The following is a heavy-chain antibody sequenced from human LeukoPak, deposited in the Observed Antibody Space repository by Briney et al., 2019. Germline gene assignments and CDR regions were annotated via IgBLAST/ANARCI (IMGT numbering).Heavy chain of an antibody. J-gene: IGHJ4*02. V-gene: IGHV3-53*01. D-gene: IGHD1-26*01. CDR2: IYSGGST. CDR3: ATSGGYYQFDY. Sequence: GGSLRLSCAASRFTVSSNYMNWVRQAPGKGLEWVSVIYSGGSTYYVDSVKGRFTISRDNSKNTLYLQMNSLRADDTAVYYCATSGGYYQFDYWGQGTLVTVSS. CDR1: RFTVSSNY.